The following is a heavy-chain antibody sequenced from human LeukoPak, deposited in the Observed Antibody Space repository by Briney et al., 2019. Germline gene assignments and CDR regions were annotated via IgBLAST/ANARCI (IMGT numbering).Heavy chain of an antibody. Sequence: GASVKVSFKASGYTFTGYYMHWGRQAPGQGLEWMGWINPNSGGTNYAQKFQGRVTMTRDTSISTAYMELSRLRSDDTAVYYCARANRKLNYYDSSGRAEYFQHWGQGTLVTVSS. V-gene: IGHV1-2*02. CDR1: GYTFTGYY. D-gene: IGHD3-22*01. J-gene: IGHJ1*01. CDR3: ARANRKLNYYDSSGRAEYFQH. CDR2: INPNSGGT.